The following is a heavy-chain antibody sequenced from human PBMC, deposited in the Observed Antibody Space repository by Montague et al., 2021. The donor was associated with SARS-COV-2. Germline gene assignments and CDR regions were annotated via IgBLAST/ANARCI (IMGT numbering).Heavy chain of an antibody. V-gene: IGHV4-38-2*02. CDR3: ARYSPLGFESPATFDI. J-gene: IGHJ3*02. D-gene: IGHD2-15*01. CDR2: TSHKGIT. Sequence: SETLSLTCTVSGSSVRSDYYWAWIRQSPGKGLEWIGSTSHKGITDYNPPLRSRGTRSVDTSKNQISLKLTSVAAADTAVYYCARYSPLGFESPATFDIWGRGTMVTVSS. CDR1: GSSVRSDYY.